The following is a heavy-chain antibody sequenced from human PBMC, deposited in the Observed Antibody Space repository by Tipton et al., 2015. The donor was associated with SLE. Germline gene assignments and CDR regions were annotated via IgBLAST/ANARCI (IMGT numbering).Heavy chain of an antibody. V-gene: IGHV4-59*01. CDR1: GDSIFSYY. CDR2: IDYSGTA. Sequence: TLSLTCTVSGDSIFSYYWSWIRQSPKKGLEWIGYIDYSGTANYSPSLKSRVSMSLDMSGNKISLRLTSVTAADTAVYFCAREPGSITPRRRAFDIWGLGTMVTVSS. D-gene: IGHD6-6*01. CDR3: AREPGSITPRRRAFDI. J-gene: IGHJ3*02.